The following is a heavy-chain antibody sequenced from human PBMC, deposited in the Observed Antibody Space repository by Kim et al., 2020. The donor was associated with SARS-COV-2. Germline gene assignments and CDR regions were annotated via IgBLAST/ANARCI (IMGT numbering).Heavy chain of an antibody. D-gene: IGHD2-15*01. CDR1: GYTFTRYG. Sequence: ASVKVSCKASGYTFTRYGINWVRQAPGQGLEWMGWISVYNGNTNYAQKFLGRVTMTTDTSTSTAYMELRSLRPNDTAGYYCAREGGGSVLGVDTNWFDPW. CDR2: ISVYNGNT. J-gene: IGHJ5*02. CDR3: AREGGGSVLGVDTNWFDP. V-gene: IGHV1-18*01.